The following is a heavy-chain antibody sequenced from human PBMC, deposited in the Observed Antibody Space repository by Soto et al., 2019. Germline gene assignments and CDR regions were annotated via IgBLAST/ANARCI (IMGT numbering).Heavy chain of an antibody. V-gene: IGHV4-39*01. CDR1: GGSISSSSYY. Sequence: PSETLSLTCTASGGSISSSSYYWGWIRQPPGKGLEWIGSIYYSGSTYYNPSLKSRVTISVDTSKNQFSLKLSSVTAADTAVYYCASNIAVAGGYYYYGMDVWGQGTTVTVSS. D-gene: IGHD6-19*01. CDR2: IYYSGST. J-gene: IGHJ6*02. CDR3: ASNIAVAGGYYYYGMDV.